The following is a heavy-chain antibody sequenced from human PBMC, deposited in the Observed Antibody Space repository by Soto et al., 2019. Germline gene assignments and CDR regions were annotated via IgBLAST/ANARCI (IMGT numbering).Heavy chain of an antibody. J-gene: IGHJ4*02. Sequence: ASVKVSCKVSGYSLTELSIHWVRQAPGEGLEWMGGFDPEDGETIYAQKFQGRVTMTEDTSTDTAYMELSSLRSEDTAVYYCATSPLAARPRIDYWGQGTLVTVSS. CDR2: FDPEDGET. CDR1: GYSLTELS. V-gene: IGHV1-24*01. D-gene: IGHD6-6*01. CDR3: ATSPLAARPRIDY.